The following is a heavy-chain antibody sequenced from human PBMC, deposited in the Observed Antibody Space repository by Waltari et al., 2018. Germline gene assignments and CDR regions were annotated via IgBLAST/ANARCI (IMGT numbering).Heavy chain of an antibody. CDR2: LSWNSGSI. J-gene: IGHJ4*01. V-gene: IGHV3-9*01. Sequence: EVQLVESGGASVEPGRSLRLSCAASGFRFGDYAMHWVRQVPGKGLEWVSGLSWNSGSIIYADSVKGRFTISRDNARNSLFLQMTSLRPDDTALYYCAKDNGYSLDYWGHGTLVTVTS. CDR1: GFRFGDYA. D-gene: IGHD5-18*01. CDR3: AKDNGYSLDY.